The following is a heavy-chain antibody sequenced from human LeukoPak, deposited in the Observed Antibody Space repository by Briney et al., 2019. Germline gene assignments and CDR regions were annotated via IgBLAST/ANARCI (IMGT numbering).Heavy chain of an antibody. Sequence: GGSLRLSCAASGFTFSSYWMHWVRQAPGKGLVWILGINTDGSTTSYADSVKGRFTISRDNANNTLYLQMNSLRAEDTAVYYCARNSGSNRPVDCWGQGTLVAVSS. CDR3: ARNSGSNRPVDC. J-gene: IGHJ4*02. D-gene: IGHD1-26*01. CDR1: GFTFSSYW. CDR2: INTDGSTT. V-gene: IGHV3-74*01.